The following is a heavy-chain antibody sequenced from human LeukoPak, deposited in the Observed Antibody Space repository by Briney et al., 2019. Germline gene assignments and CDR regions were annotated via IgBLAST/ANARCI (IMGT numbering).Heavy chain of an antibody. CDR2: ISYDGSNK. J-gene: IGHJ4*02. D-gene: IGHD3-22*01. CDR3: AKDGIKYYYDSSGYFSY. Sequence: GGSLRLSCAASGFTFCSYGMHWVRQAPGKGLEWVAVISYDGSNKYYADSVKGRFTISRDNSKNTLYLQMNSLRAEDTAVYYCAKDGIKYYYDSSGYFSYWGQGTLVTVSS. CDR1: GFTFCSYG. V-gene: IGHV3-30*18.